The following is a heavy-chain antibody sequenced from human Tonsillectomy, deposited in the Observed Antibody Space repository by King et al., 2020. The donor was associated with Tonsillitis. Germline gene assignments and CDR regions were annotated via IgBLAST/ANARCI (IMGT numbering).Heavy chain of an antibody. D-gene: IGHD3-22*01. CDR2: ISGSGGST. V-gene: IGHV3-23*04. CDR1: GFTFSSYA. J-gene: IGHJ4*02. Sequence: VQLVESGGGLVQPGGSLRLSCAASGFTFSSYAMSCVRQAPGKGLEWVAAISGSGGSTYYADSVKGRFTISRDNSKNTLYLQMNSMRAEDTAVYYCARNGDYYDSSIDYWGQGTLVTVSS. CDR3: ARNGDYYDSSIDY.